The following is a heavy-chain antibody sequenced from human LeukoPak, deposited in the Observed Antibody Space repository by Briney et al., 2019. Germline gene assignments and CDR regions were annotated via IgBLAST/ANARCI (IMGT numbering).Heavy chain of an antibody. CDR3: ARHPADFMGIEYYFDY. CDR2: IYPGDSDT. D-gene: IGHD7-27*01. J-gene: IGHJ4*02. Sequence: GESLKISCKGSGYSFTSYWIGWVRQMPGKGQEWMGIIYPGDSDTRYSPSFQGQVTISADKSISTAYLQWSSLKASDTAMYYCARHPADFMGIEYYFDYWGQGTLVTVSS. CDR1: GYSFTSYW. V-gene: IGHV5-51*01.